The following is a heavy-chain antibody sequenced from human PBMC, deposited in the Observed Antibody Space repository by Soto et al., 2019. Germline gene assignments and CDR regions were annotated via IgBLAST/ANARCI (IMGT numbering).Heavy chain of an antibody. Sequence: SETLSLTCTVSGGSISSGGYYWSWIRQHPGKGLEWTGYIYYSGSTYYNPSLKSRVTISVDTSKNQFSLKLSSVTAADTAVYYCAREDQAPYCGGDRYSGSRYYYYYMDVWGKGTTVTVSS. J-gene: IGHJ6*03. D-gene: IGHD2-21*01. CDR2: IYYSGST. CDR1: GGSISSGGYY. CDR3: AREDQAPYCGGDRYSGSRYYYYYMDV. V-gene: IGHV4-31*03.